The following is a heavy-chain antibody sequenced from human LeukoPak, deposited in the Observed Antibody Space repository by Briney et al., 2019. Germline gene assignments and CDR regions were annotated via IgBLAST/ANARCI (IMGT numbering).Heavy chain of an antibody. CDR1: GFTFSSYS. J-gene: IGHJ4*02. Sequence: GGSLRLSCAASGFTFSSYSMNWVRQAPGKGLGWVSSISSSSSYIYYADSVKGRFTISRDNAKNSLYLQMNSLRAEDTAVYYCARDSTEIVVVPAAFYYWGQGTLVAVSS. D-gene: IGHD2-2*01. CDR2: ISSSSSYI. V-gene: IGHV3-21*01. CDR3: ARDSTEIVVVPAAFYY.